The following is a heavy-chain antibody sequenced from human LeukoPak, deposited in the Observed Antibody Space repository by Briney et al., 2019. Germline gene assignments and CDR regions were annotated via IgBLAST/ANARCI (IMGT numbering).Heavy chain of an antibody. V-gene: IGHV5-51*01. J-gene: IGHJ5*02. D-gene: IGHD6-25*01. Sequence: GESLKISCKGSGYSFTSYWIGWVRQMPGKGLEWMGIIYPGDSDTRYSPSFQGQVTISADKSISTAYLQWSSLKASDTAMYYCARDRSGIRGGNWFDPWGQGTLVTVSS. CDR1: GYSFTSYW. CDR3: ARDRSGIRGGNWFDP. CDR2: IYPGDSDT.